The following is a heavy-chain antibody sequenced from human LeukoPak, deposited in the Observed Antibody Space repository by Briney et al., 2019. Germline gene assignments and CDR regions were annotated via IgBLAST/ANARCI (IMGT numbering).Heavy chain of an antibody. Sequence: SETLSLTRTVSGGSISSGGYYWSWIRQHPGKGLEWIGYIYYSGSTYYNPSLKSRVTISVDTSKNQFSLKLSSVTAADTAVYYCARGVVISNFDYWGQGTLVTVSS. J-gene: IGHJ4*02. CDR3: ARGVVISNFDY. CDR1: GGSISSGGYY. V-gene: IGHV4-31*03. D-gene: IGHD3-22*01. CDR2: IYYSGST.